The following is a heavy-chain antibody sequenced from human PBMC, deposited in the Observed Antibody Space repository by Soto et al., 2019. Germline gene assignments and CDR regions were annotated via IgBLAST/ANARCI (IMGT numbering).Heavy chain of an antibody. J-gene: IGHJ4*02. CDR2: IYWDNDK. CDR3: AHRLGGFTWNDGYLDY. Sequence: QITLKESGPTLVEPTETLTLTCSFSGFSLTTSPMGVGWIRQPPGKALEWLAVIYWDNDKRYNPSLRSRLTIPKDTSKKQVVLTMTYMEPADTATYYCAHRLGGFTWNDGYLDYWGQGTLVTVSS. D-gene: IGHD1-1*01. V-gene: IGHV2-5*02. CDR1: GFSLTTSPMG.